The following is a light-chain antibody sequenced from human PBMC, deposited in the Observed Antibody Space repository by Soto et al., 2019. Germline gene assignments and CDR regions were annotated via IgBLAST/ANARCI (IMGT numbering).Light chain of an antibody. CDR1: QGISNY. J-gene: IGKJ3*01. V-gene: IGKV1-27*01. CDR3: QKYNSAPPFT. CDR2: AAS. Sequence: DIQMTQSPSSLSASVGDRVTITCRASQGISNYLAWYQPKPGKVPKLLIYAASTLQSGVPSRFSGSGSGTDFTLTISSLQPEDVATYYCQKYNSAPPFTFGPGTKVDIK.